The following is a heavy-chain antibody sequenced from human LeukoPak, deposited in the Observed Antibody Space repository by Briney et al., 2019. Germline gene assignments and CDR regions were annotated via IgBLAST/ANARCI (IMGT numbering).Heavy chain of an antibody. CDR2: IKKTGSET. Sequence: RPGGSLRLSCAASGFTFSHFWMSWVRQAPGKGLEWVAYIKKTGSETYYVDSVKGRFTITRDNTRSSLFLQMYSLRAEDTAVYFCAREDGYCSGGNCYSYFDSWGQGTLVTVSS. V-gene: IGHV3-7*01. J-gene: IGHJ4*02. CDR1: GFTFSHFW. D-gene: IGHD2-15*01. CDR3: AREDGYCSGGNCYSYFDS.